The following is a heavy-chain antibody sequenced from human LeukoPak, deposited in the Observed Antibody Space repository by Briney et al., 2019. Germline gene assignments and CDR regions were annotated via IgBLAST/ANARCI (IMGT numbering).Heavy chain of an antibody. CDR1: GFTFSSYG. J-gene: IGHJ6*02. D-gene: IGHD1-20*01. CDR2: ISYDGSNK. CDR3: AKDSWDNWNEGLGSYGMDV. Sequence: GGSPRLSCAASGFTFSSYGMHWVRQAPGKGLEWVAVISYDGSNKYYADSVKGRFTISRDNSKNTLYPQMNSLRAEDTAVYYCAKDSWDNWNEGLGSYGMDVWGQGTTVTVSS. V-gene: IGHV3-30*18.